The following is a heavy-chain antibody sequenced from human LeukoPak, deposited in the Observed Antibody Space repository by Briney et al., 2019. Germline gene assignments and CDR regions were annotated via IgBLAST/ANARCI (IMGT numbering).Heavy chain of an antibody. CDR2: ISGSGGST. D-gene: IGHD5-24*01. V-gene: IGHV3-23*01. J-gene: IGHJ6*02. CDR1: GFTFSNYA. CDR3: AKDPKRGETATPFGMDV. Sequence: PGGSLRLSRAASGFTFSNYAMSWVRQAPGKGLEWVSGISGSGGSTYYADSVKGRFTISRDNSKNTLYLQMNSLRGEDTAVYYCAKDPKRGETATPFGMDVWAKGPRSPSP.